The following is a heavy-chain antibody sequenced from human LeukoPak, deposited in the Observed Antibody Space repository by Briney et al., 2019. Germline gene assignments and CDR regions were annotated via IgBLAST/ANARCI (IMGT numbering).Heavy chain of an antibody. J-gene: IGHJ5*02. V-gene: IGHV4-4*07. CDR1: GGSISSYY. D-gene: IGHD1-26*01. CDR3: ARDRGRLSGSYPYWFDP. CDR2: IDISVST. Sequence: SETLSLTCTVSGGSISSYYWTWIRQPAGKGLDWIGRIDISVSTNYNPSLKSRVTMSVDTSKNHVSLKLSSVTAADTAVYYCARDRGRLSGSYPYWFDPWGQRTMLTVCS.